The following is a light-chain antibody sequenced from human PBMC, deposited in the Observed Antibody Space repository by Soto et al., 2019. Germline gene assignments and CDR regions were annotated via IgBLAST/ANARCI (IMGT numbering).Light chain of an antibody. CDR1: QSITTH. V-gene: IGKV1-39*01. CDR2: AAS. J-gene: IGKJ2*01. CDR3: QQSYSTPTPPT. Sequence: DIQMTQSPSSLSASAGDRVTMTCRASQSITTHVNWYQQKPGKAPKLLIYAASILQSGVPSRFSGSGSGTDFTLTISSLQSEDFATYFCQQSYSTPTPPTFGQGTKVEIK.